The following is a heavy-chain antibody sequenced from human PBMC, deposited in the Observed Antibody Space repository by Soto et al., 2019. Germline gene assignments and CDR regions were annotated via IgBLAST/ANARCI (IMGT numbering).Heavy chain of an antibody. CDR2: INPSGGST. J-gene: IGHJ4*02. V-gene: IGHV1-46*01. Sequence: GASVKVSCKASGYTXTSYYMHWVRQAPGQGLEWMGIINPSGGSTSYAQKFQGRVTMTRDTSTSTVYMELSSLRSEDTAVYYCARDSAVYAKYDYWGQGTLVTVSS. CDR1: GYTXTSYY. D-gene: IGHD2-8*01. CDR3: ARDSAVYAKYDY.